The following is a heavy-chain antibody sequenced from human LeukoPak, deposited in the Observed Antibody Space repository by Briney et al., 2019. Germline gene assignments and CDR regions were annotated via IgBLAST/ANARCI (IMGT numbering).Heavy chain of an antibody. D-gene: IGHD2-2*01. CDR2: TYYRSTWYN. Sequence: SQTLSLACAISGDSVSSNSVTWNWIRQSPSRGLEWLGRTYYRSTWYNDYAVSVRGRITVNPDTSKNQFSLHLNSATPEDTAVYYCARRLTQYDCFDPWGQGILVTVSS. CDR1: GDSVSSNSVT. CDR3: ARRLTQYDCFDP. V-gene: IGHV6-1*01. J-gene: IGHJ5*02.